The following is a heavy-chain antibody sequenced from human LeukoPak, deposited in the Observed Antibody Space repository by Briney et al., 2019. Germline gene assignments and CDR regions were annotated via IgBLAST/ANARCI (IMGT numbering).Heavy chain of an antibody. CDR2: IGTAGDT. D-gene: IGHD3-16*01. Sequence: GGSLRLSCAASGFTFSSYDMHWVRQATGRGLEWVSAIGTAGDTYYPGSVKGRFTISRENAKNSLYLQMNSLRAGDTAVYYCARGSPLGIFDYWGQGTLVTVSS. J-gene: IGHJ4*02. V-gene: IGHV3-13*01. CDR1: GFTFSSYD. CDR3: ARGSPLGIFDY.